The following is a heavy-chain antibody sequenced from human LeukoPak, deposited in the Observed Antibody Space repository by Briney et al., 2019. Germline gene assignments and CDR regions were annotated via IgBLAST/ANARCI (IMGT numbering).Heavy chain of an antibody. CDR3: ARELASNIRSFDM. CDR2: ISAYNGNT. D-gene: IGHD2/OR15-2a*01. CDR1: GYTFPHYG. V-gene: IGHV1-18*01. Sequence: ASVKVSCKASGYTFPHYGISWVRQAPGQGLEWMGWISAYNGNTNYAQKFQGRVTMTTDTSTSTAYMELRSLRSDDTAVYYCARELASNIRSFDMWGQGTMVTVSS. J-gene: IGHJ3*02.